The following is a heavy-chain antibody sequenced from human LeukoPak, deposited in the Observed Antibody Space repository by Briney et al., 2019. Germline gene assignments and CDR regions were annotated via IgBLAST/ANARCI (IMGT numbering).Heavy chain of an antibody. CDR3: ARENYDILTGYYSRGTFDI. CDR1: GYSISSGYY. J-gene: IGHJ3*02. CDR2: IYHSGST. Sequence: PSETLSLTCTVSGYSISSGYYWGWIRQPPGKGLEWIGSIYHSGSTYYNPSLKSRVTISVDTSKNQFSLKLSSVTAADTAVYYCARENYDILTGYYSRGTFDIWGQGTMVTVSS. V-gene: IGHV4-38-2*02. D-gene: IGHD3-9*01.